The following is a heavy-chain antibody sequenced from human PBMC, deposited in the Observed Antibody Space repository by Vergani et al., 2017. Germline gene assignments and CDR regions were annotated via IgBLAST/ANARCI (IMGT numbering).Heavy chain of an antibody. Sequence: EVQLVQSGAEVKKPGATVKISCKVSGYTFTDYYMHWVQQAPGKGLEWMGLVDPEDGETIYAEKFQGRVTITADTSTDTAYMELSSLRSDDTAVYYCASFTHQYYDFWSGYAHWGQGTMVTVSS. CDR3: ASFTHQYYDFWSGYAH. D-gene: IGHD3-3*01. CDR1: GYTFTDYY. V-gene: IGHV1-69-2*01. CDR2: VDPEDGET. J-gene: IGHJ3*01.